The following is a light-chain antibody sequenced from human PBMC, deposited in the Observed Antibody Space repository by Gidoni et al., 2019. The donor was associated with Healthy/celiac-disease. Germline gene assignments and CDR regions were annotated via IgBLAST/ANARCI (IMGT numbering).Light chain of an antibody. J-gene: IGLJ2*01. CDR3: SSYTSSSTVV. CDR1: SRDVGGYNY. Sequence: QSALTQPASVSGSPGQSITISCTGTSRDVGGYNYFSWYQQHPGKAPKLMIYEVSNRPSGFSNRFSGSKSGNTASLTISGLQAEDEADYYCSSYTSSSTVVFGGGTKLTVL. V-gene: IGLV2-14*01. CDR2: EVS.